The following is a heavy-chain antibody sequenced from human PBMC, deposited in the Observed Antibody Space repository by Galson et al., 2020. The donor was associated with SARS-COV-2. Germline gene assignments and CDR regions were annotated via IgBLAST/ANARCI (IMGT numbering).Heavy chain of an antibody. CDR3: AGLYYYGAGSYCSARPRADYYYYGMDV. CDR1: GGTFSSYA. D-gene: IGHD3-10*01. V-gene: IGHV1-69*13. J-gene: IGHJ6*04. Sequence: SVKVSCKASGGTFSSYAISWVRQAPGQGLEWMGGIIPIFGTANYAQKFQGRVTITADESTSTAYMELSSLNSEDTAVYYCAGLYYYGAGSYCSARPRADYYYYGMDVWGEGTTVSVSS. CDR2: IIPIFGTA.